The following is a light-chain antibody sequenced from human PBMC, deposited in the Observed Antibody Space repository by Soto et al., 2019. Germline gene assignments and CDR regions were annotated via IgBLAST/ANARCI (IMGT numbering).Light chain of an antibody. CDR2: GAS. CDR1: QSVRSN. CDR3: QQYNNWLIT. Sequence: EIVMTQSPATLSVSPGERATLSCRASQSVRSNLAWYQQKPGQAPRLLIYGASTRATGIPARFSGSGSGTEFTLTISSLQSEDVAVYYCQQYNNWLITFGQGTRLEIK. V-gene: IGKV3-15*01. J-gene: IGKJ5*01.